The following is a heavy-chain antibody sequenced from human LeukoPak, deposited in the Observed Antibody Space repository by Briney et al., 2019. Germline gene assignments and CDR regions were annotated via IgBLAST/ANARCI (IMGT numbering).Heavy chain of an antibody. D-gene: IGHD2-8*01. Sequence: GASVKVSCKASGYTFTSYDINWVRQATGEGLEWMGWMNPNSGNTGYAQKFQGRVTITTDESTSTAYMELSSLRSEDTAVYYCAREILDVRYYFDYWGQGTLVTVSS. V-gene: IGHV1-8*01. CDR3: AREILDVRYYFDY. CDR2: MNPNSGNT. CDR1: GYTFTSYD. J-gene: IGHJ4*02.